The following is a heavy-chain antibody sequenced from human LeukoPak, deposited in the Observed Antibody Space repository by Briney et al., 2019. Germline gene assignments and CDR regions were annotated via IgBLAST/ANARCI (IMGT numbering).Heavy chain of an antibody. D-gene: IGHD1-1*01. J-gene: IGHJ6*02. CDR3: ARSFWNDLEYYYNGLDV. V-gene: IGHV3-23*01. Sequence: GGSLRRSCAGSGFTFSSYEMTWVRQAPGKGLEWVSAISGSGDSTYYADSVKGRFTISRDNSKNTLHLQMNSMRAEDTAVYYCARSFWNDLEYYYNGLDVWGQGTTVTVSS. CDR2: ISGSGDST. CDR1: GFTFSSYE.